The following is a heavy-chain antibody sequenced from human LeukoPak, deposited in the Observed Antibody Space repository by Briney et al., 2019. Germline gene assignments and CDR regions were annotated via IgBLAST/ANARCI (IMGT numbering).Heavy chain of an antibody. V-gene: IGHV3-30*03. CDR3: ARVHQTIVAPGTWGNFDY. CDR2: ISYDGSNK. CDR1: GFTFSSYG. D-gene: IGHD6-13*01. J-gene: IGHJ4*02. Sequence: GGSLRLSCAASGFTFSSYGMHWVRQAPGKGLEWVAVISYDGSNKYYADSVKGRFTISRDNSKNTLYLQMNSLRAEDTAVYYCARVHQTIVAPGTWGNFDYWGQGTLVTVSS.